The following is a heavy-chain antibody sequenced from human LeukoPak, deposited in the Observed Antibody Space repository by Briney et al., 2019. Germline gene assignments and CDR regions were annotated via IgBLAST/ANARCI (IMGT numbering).Heavy chain of an antibody. CDR3: ARGRSWYGGVWFDP. V-gene: IGHV4-34*01. CDR1: GGSFSGYY. J-gene: IGHJ5*02. CDR2: INHSGST. Sequence: KTSETLSLTCAVYGGSFSGYYWSWIRQPPGKGLEWIGEINHSGSTNYNPSLKSRVTISVDTSKNQFSLKLSSVTAADTAVYYCARGRSWYGGVWFDPWGQGTLVTVSS. D-gene: IGHD6-13*01.